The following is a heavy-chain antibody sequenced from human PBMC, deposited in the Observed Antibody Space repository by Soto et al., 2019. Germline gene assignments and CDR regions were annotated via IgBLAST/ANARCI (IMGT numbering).Heavy chain of an antibody. CDR3: AREVPLGSGFDP. J-gene: IGHJ5*02. CDR1: GGTFSSYA. Sequence: VASVKVSCKASGGTFSSYAISWVRQAPGQGLEWMGGIIPIFGTANYAQKFQGRVTITADESTSTAYMELSSLRSEDTAVYYCAREVPLGSGFDPWGQGTLVTVSS. D-gene: IGHD3-10*01. CDR2: IIPIFGTA. V-gene: IGHV1-69*13.